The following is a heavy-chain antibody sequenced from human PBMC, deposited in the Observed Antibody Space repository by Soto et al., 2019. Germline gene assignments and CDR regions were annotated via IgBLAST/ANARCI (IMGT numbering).Heavy chain of an antibody. J-gene: IGHJ4*02. CDR1: GGSISSSSYY. D-gene: IGHD1-26*01. CDR3: ARVLSGRHVDY. V-gene: IGHV4-39*01. CDR2: IYHSGST. Sequence: QLQLQQSGPGLVKPSETLSLTCIVSGGSISSSSYYWGWIRQSSGKGLEWIGSIYHSGSTYYNPSLKSRGTISVDTSKNQVSLTLTSVTAADTAVYFCARVLSGRHVDYWGQGTLLTVSS.